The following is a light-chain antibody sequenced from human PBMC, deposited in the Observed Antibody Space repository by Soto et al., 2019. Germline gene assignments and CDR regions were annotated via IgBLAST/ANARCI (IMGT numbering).Light chain of an antibody. CDR2: GPS. Sequence: EIVMTQSPATLSVSPGERATLSCRASQSVANNLAWYQQKPGQAPRLLIYGPSTRATGIPARFSGSGSGTEFTLTISSLQSEDFAVYYCQQYSNWPPWTFGQGTKVEIK. CDR1: QSVANN. V-gene: IGKV3-15*01. CDR3: QQYSNWPPWT. J-gene: IGKJ1*01.